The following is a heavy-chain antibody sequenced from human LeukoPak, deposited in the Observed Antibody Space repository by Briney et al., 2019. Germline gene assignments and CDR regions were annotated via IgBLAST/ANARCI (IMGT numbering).Heavy chain of an antibody. CDR3: ARSSRYNSAWFLY. V-gene: IGHV4-59*01. Sequence: SETLSLTCTVSCGSISNYYWSWIRQPPGKGLEWIGYINFSGNTNYNPSLKSRVTISLDTSKKQFSLKLTSVTAADTAVYYCARSSRYNSAWFLYWGRGTLVTVSS. CDR2: INFSGNT. CDR1: CGSISNYY. J-gene: IGHJ4*02. D-gene: IGHD6-19*01.